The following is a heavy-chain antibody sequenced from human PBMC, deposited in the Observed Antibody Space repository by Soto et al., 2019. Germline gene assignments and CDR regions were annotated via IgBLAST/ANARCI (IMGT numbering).Heavy chain of an antibody. CDR3: ANYGDYDYYYSDGMDV. V-gene: IGHV3-23*01. Sequence: EVQLLESGGGLVQPWGSLRLSCAASGFTFSSYAMSWVRQAPGKGLEWVSAISGSGGRTYYADSVKGRFTSSRDKSKNTLYLQMNSLRAEDTAVYYCANYGDYDYYYSDGMDVWGQGTTVTVSS. CDR2: ISGSGGRT. CDR1: GFTFSSYA. J-gene: IGHJ6*02. D-gene: IGHD4-17*01.